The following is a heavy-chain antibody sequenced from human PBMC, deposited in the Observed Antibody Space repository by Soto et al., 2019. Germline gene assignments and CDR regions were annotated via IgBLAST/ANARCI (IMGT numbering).Heavy chain of an antibody. D-gene: IGHD6-6*01. Sequence: GGSLRLSCPASGFTVSSNYMSWVRQAPGKGLEWVSVIYSGGITFYADSVKGRFTISRDNSKNTLYLQMNNLRGEDTAVYYCVRDFGSSSEGGMDVWGQGTTVTVSS. CDR2: IYSGGIT. J-gene: IGHJ6*02. CDR3: VRDFGSSSEGGMDV. CDR1: GFTVSSNY. V-gene: IGHV3-53*01.